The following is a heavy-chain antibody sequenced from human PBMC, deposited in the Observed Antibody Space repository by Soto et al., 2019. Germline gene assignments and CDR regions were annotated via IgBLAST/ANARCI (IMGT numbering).Heavy chain of an antibody. CDR2: IIPIFGTA. CDR3: ASTPMVRGVIARFLGMDV. V-gene: IGHV1-69*01. Sequence: QVQLVQSGAEVKKPGSSVKVSCKASGGTFSSYAISWVRQAPGQGLEWMGGIIPIFGTANYAQKFQGRVTITADESTSTAYMELSSLRSEETDVYYCASTPMVRGVIARFLGMDVWGQGTTVTVS. D-gene: IGHD3-10*01. J-gene: IGHJ6*02. CDR1: GGTFSSYA.